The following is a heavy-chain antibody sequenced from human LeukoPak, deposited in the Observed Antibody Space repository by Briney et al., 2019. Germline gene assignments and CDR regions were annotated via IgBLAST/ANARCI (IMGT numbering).Heavy chain of an antibody. V-gene: IGHV3-23*01. CDR1: GFTFSSYS. D-gene: IGHD3-9*01. CDR3: AKSSLYYDILTGFIHDAFDI. J-gene: IGHJ3*02. CDR2: ISGSGGST. Sequence: GGSLRLSCAASGFTFSSYSMNWVRQAPGKGLEWVSAISGSGGSTYYADSVKGRFTISRDNSKNTLYLQMNSLRAEDTAVYYCAKSSLYYDILTGFIHDAFDIWGQGTMVTVSS.